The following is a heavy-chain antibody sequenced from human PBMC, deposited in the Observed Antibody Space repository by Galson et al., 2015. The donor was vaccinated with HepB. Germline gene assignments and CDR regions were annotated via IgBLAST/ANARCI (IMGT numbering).Heavy chain of an antibody. CDR2: IYYSGST. CDR1: GGSISSYY. CDR3: ARGGKYCSSTSCLYNWFDP. Sequence: TCTVSGGSISSYYWSWIRQPPGKGLEWIGYIYYSGSTNYNPSLKSRVTISVDTSKNQFSLKLSSVTAADTAVYYCARGGKYCSSTSCLYNWFDPWGQGTLVTVSS. J-gene: IGHJ5*02. D-gene: IGHD2-2*01. V-gene: IGHV4-59*01.